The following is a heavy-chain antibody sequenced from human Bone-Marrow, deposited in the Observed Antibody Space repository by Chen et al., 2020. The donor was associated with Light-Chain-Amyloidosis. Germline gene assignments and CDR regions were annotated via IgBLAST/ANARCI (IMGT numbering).Heavy chain of an antibody. V-gene: IGHV3-21*01. D-gene: IGHD2-8*01. CDR1: NFTFDVYT. CDR2: ISSSRST. J-gene: IGHJ3*02. CDR3: AKEMGIHNGAFDI. Sequence: EVHLVESGGGLVKPGGSLRLSCAGSNFTFDVYTMNWVRLTPGKGLEWVSAISSSRSTYYADSVRGRFTTSRDNADNSLTLHMDDLRVEDTGVYFCAKEMGIHNGAFDIWGRGTVVTVSS.